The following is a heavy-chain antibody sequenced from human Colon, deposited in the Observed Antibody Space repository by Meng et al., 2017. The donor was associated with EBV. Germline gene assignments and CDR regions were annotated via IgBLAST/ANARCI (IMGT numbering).Heavy chain of an antibody. Sequence: QVQLKQGGAGLFKPSETRPRSCAVEGGSFRDYYWTWFRHPPGKGLEWIGEIDHRGNTKYNPSLKSRVTISLDTSKKQFSLKVSSVTAADSAVYYCARRGPSGNFSPWSQGALVTVSS. J-gene: IGHJ5*02. CDR1: GGSFRDYY. D-gene: IGHD3-10*01. V-gene: IGHV4-34*01. CDR2: IDHRGNT. CDR3: ARRGPSGNFSP.